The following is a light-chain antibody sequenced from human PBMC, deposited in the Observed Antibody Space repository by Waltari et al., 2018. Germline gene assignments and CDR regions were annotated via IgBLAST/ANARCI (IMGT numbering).Light chain of an antibody. CDR1: RSLVHSDGNTY. CDR2: KVS. Sequence: DVVMTQSPLSLPVTLGQPASIPCRSSRSLVHSDGNTYLSWFQQRPGQSPRRLIYKVSNRDSGVPDRFSGSGSGTDFTLKISRVEAEDVGVYYCMQGTHWPWTFGQGTKVETK. V-gene: IGKV2-30*02. J-gene: IGKJ1*01. CDR3: MQGTHWPWT.